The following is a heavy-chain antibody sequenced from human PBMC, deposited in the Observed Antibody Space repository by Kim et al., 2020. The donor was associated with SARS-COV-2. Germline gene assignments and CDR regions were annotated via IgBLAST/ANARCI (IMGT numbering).Heavy chain of an antibody. CDR1: GGSISSSSYY. J-gene: IGHJ5*02. CDR2: IYYSGST. D-gene: IGHD3-3*01. V-gene: IGHV4-39*01. CDR3: AKTAIFDQDWFDP. Sequence: SETLSLTCTVSGGSISSSSYYWGWIRQPPGKGLEWIGSIYYSGSTYYNPSLKSRVTISVDTSKNQFSLKLSSVTAADTAVYYCAKTAIFDQDWFDPWGQGTLVTVSS.